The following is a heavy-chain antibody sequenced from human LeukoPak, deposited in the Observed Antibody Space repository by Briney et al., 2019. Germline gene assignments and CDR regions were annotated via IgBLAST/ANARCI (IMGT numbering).Heavy chain of an antibody. CDR1: GFTFSSYW. V-gene: IGHV3-7*01. Sequence: GGSLRLSCAASGFTFSSYWMSWVRQAPGKGLEWVANIKQDGSEKYYVDSVEGRFTISRDNAKNSLYLQMNSLRAEDTAVYYCASTTGYSSSWLFDYWGQGTLVTVSS. CDR2: IKQDGSEK. D-gene: IGHD6-13*01. J-gene: IGHJ4*02. CDR3: ASTTGYSSSWLFDY.